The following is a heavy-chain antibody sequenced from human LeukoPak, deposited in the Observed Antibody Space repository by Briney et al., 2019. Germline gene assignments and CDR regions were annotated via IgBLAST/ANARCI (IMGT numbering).Heavy chain of an antibody. CDR3: AKNGDRGAYCSGGTCYPYYYYYMDV. CDR1: GFTFSSYA. Sequence: GGSLRLSCAASGFTFSSYAMSWVRQVPGKGLEWVSSISSTGGTTYYADSVKGRFTISRDNSKNTLYLQMNSLRGEDTAIYYCAKNGDRGAYCSGGTCYPYYYYYMDVWGKGTTVTISS. V-gene: IGHV3-23*01. J-gene: IGHJ6*03. CDR2: ISSTGGTT. D-gene: IGHD2-15*01.